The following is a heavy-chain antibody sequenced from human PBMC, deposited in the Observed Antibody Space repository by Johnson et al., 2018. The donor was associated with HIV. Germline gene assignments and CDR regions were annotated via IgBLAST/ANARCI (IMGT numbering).Heavy chain of an antibody. CDR2: ITVSGDNT. CDR3: AKGVRGSSCYDAFDI. V-gene: IGHV3-23*04. J-gene: IGHJ3*02. CDR1: GFTFSDCA. Sequence: VQLVESGGGLVQPRGSLRLSCAASGFTFSDCAMSWVRQGPGKGLEWVSAITVSGDNTYYADSVKGRFTISRDNSNNTLYLQMSSLRADDTAVYYCAKGVRGSSCYDAFDIWGQGTMVTVS. D-gene: IGHD6-6*01.